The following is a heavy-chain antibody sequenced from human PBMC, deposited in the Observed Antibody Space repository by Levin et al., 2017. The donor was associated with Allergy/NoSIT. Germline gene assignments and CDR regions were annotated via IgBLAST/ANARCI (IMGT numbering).Heavy chain of an antibody. V-gene: IGHV3-30*04. CDR3: ARGRSSSWFDY. CDR1: GFTSNSYP. J-gene: IGHJ4*02. Sequence: GGSLRLSCAASGFTSNSYPMHWVRQAPGKGLEWVAALSKDGNNKYYTDSVKGRFTISRDNSKNTLYLQMNSLRLEDTAVYYCARGRSSSWFDYWGQGTLVTVSS. CDR2: LSKDGNNK. D-gene: IGHD6-13*01.